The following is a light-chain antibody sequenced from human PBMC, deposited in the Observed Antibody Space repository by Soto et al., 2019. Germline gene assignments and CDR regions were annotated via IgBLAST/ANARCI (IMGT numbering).Light chain of an antibody. CDR1: ASDVGAYNY. CDR2: EVS. V-gene: IGLV2-14*01. Sequence: QSALTQPASVSGSPGQSITISCTGTASDVGAYNYVSWYQHHPGKAPKLMIYEVSNRPSGVSNRFSGSKSVNTASLTISGLQAEDEADYYCSSYATSDTFVFGTGTKVTVL. J-gene: IGLJ1*01. CDR3: SSYATSDTFV.